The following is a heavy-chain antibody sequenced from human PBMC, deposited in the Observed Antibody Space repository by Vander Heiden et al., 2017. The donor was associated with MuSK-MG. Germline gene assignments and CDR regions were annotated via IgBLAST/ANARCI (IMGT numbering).Heavy chain of an antibody. J-gene: IGHJ1*01. CDR3: AHRTTNFYDSSSYEYFHH. CDR2: IYWNDDK. CDR1: GFSLSTIGAA. V-gene: IGHV2-5*01. D-gene: IGHD3-22*01. Sequence: QITLKESGPTLVKPTQTLTLTCTLSGFSLSTIGAAVAWIRQPPGKALEWLALIYWNDDKVYSTSLNNRLTITKDTSKNQVVRTMTNMETVETATFYCAHRTTNFYDSSSYEYFHHWGQGTLVTVYS.